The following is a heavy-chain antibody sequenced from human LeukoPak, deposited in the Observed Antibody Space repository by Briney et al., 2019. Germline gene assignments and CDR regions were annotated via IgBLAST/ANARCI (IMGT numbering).Heavy chain of an antibody. Sequence: SETLSLTCTVSGGSISSYYWSWIRQPPGKGLEWIGYIYYSGSTNYNPSLKSRVTISVDTSKTQFSLKLSSVTAADMAVYHCARGDSSGYYLPFDYWGQGTLVTVSS. CDR1: GGSISSYY. J-gene: IGHJ4*02. D-gene: IGHD3-22*01. CDR3: ARGDSSGYYLPFDY. CDR2: IYYSGST. V-gene: IGHV4-59*01.